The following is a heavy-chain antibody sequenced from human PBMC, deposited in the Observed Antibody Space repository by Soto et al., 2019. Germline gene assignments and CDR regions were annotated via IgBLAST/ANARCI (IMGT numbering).Heavy chain of an antibody. CDR2: FDPEDGET. J-gene: IGHJ4*02. V-gene: IGHV1-24*01. D-gene: IGHD6-13*01. CDR3: ARMGGVIAAQDY. Sequence: ASVKVSCKVSGYTLTELSMHWVRQAPGKGLEWMGGFDPEDGETIYAQKFQGRVTMTRDTSTGTVYMELSSLRSEDTAVYYCARMGGVIAAQDYWGQGTLVTVSS. CDR1: GYTLTELS.